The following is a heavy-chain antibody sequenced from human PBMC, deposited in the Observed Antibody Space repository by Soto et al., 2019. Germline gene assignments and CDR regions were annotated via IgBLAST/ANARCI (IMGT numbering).Heavy chain of an antibody. D-gene: IGHD6-19*01. CDR2: INAGNGNT. Sequence: ALVKVYFKASGYTYTRYAMDCGLMNNGQRLEWMGWINAGNGNTKYSQKFQGRVTITRDTSASTAYMELSSLRSEDTAVYYCAGTSAGSGWSRFQHCGQGTLVTVSS. J-gene: IGHJ1*01. CDR1: GYTYTRYA. CDR3: AGTSAGSGWSRFQH. V-gene: IGHV1-3*01.